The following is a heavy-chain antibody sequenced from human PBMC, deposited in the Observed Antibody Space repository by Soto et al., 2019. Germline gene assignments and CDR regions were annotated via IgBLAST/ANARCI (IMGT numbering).Heavy chain of an antibody. J-gene: IGHJ4*02. Sequence: PGGSLRLSCAASGFTFSDYYMSWIRQAPGKGLEWVSYISPSGSDVRYADSVKGRFTISRENAKNSLDLQMNSLRADDTAVYYCARDILGASLAIGYWGQGTLVTVSS. V-gene: IGHV3-11*01. CDR2: ISPSGSDV. CDR3: ARDILGASLAIGY. CDR1: GFTFSDYY. D-gene: IGHD1-26*01.